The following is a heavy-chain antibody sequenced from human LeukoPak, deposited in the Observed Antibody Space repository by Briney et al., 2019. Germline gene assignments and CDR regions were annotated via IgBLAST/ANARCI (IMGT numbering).Heavy chain of an antibody. CDR3: ARVTNGVMLGYYYYYMDV. J-gene: IGHJ6*03. CDR1: GGSISTYY. CDR2: IYHSGST. Sequence: SETLSLTCTVSGGSISTYYWSWVRQPPGKGLEWIGEIYHSGSTNYNPSLKSRVTISVDKSKNQFSLKLSSVTAADTAVYYCARVTNGVMLGYYYYYMDVWGKGTTVTVSS. V-gene: IGHV4-4*02. D-gene: IGHD7-27*01.